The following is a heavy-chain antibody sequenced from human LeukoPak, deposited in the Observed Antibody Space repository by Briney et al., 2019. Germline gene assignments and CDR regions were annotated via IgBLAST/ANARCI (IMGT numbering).Heavy chain of an antibody. D-gene: IGHD3-22*01. V-gene: IGHV3-30*02. CDR2: IRYDGSNT. J-gene: IGHJ4*02. CDR3: AKDPNRYDSSIYYCAY. CDR1: GFTFNNYG. Sequence: GGSLRLSCAASGFTFNNYGMHWVRQAPGKGLEWVAFIRYDGSNTYYADSVKGRFTISRDNSKNTLYLHMNRLRAEDTAVYYCAKDPNRYDSSIYYCAYWGQGTLVTVSS.